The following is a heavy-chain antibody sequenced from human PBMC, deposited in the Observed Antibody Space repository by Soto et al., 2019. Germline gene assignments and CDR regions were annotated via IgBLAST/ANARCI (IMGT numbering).Heavy chain of an antibody. CDR2: IYPGDSDT. V-gene: IGHV5-51*01. Sequence: GESLKISCRGSGYSFTSYWIGWVRQMPGKGLEWMGTIYPGDSDTRYSPSFQGQVTISADKSISTAYLQWSSLKASDTAMYYCARKLDSSGFPQGFDYWGQGTLVTVSS. D-gene: IGHD6-19*01. CDR1: GYSFTSYW. CDR3: ARKLDSSGFPQGFDY. J-gene: IGHJ4*02.